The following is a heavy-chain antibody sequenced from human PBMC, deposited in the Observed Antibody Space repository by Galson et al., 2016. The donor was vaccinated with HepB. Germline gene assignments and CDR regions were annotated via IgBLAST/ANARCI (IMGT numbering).Heavy chain of an antibody. D-gene: IGHD3-22*01. V-gene: IGHV1-3*04. CDR1: GYTFTTYA. CDR2: INTANGNT. Sequence: SVTVSCKASGYTFTTYAMHWVRQAPGQRLEWMGWINTANGNTKYSQKFQGRVTITRDTSASTVYMELSSLRSDDTAVYYCARVRWLVLLVSGRYGMDVWGQGTTVTVSS. CDR3: ARVRWLVLLVSGRYGMDV. J-gene: IGHJ6*02.